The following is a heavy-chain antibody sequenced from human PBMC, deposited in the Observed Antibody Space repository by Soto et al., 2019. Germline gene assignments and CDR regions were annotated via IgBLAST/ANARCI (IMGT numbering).Heavy chain of an antibody. CDR2: IVPIFGTP. D-gene: IGHD6-13*01. V-gene: IGHV1-69*13. Sequence: SVKVSCKASGGTFSSYAINWVRQAPGQGLDWMGGIVPIFGTPNHAQKFQGRVTITADESTSTAYMELSSLRSEDTATYYCARNKAAATGPFDYWGQGTLVTVSS. CDR1: GGTFSSYA. CDR3: ARNKAAATGPFDY. J-gene: IGHJ4*02.